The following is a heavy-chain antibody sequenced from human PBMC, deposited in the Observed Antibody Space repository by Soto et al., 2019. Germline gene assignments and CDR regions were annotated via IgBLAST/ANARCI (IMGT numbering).Heavy chain of an antibody. V-gene: IGHV3-23*01. CDR1: GFPFGSYA. Sequence: EVQLLESGGGLVQPGGSLRLSCAASGFPFGSYAMSWVRQAPGKGLEWVSALRGGGATTYYADSVKGRFTISRDNSKNTVSLQINSLRAEDTAVYYCAKGTYSSSPGGFDYWGQGTLVTVSS. CDR3: AKGTYSSSPGGFDY. D-gene: IGHD6-6*01. J-gene: IGHJ4*02. CDR2: LRGGGATT.